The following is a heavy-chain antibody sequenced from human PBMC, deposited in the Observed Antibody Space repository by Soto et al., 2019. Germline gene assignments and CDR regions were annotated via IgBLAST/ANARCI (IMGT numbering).Heavy chain of an antibody. Sequence: GGSLRLSCIASGLPHSLFAMMWIRQAPGKGLECVSGIYGSVGGIQYADSVKGRFTISRDNSKNTVYLQMTDLRADDTAIYYCAKDAVYNDGLWLMDLWGQGTQVTFSS. D-gene: IGHD3-10*01. J-gene: IGHJ4*02. CDR3: AKDAVYNDGLWLMDL. CDR2: IYGSVGGI. CDR1: GLPHSLFA. V-gene: IGHV3-23*01.